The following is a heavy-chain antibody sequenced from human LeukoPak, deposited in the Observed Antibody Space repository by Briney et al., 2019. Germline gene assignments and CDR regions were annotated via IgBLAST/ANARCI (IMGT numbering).Heavy chain of an antibody. CDR1: GLTFSGYD. D-gene: IGHD3-10*01. CDR3: ARDSSLWFVGGDVDY. V-gene: IGHV3-30*03. CDR2: MSYGGQNE. J-gene: IGHJ4*02. Sequence: PGGSLRLSCAASGLTFSGYDMHWVRQAPGKGPEWVAVMSYGGQNERYADSVKGRFTISRDNSKNTLYLQMNSLRAEDTAVYYCARDSSLWFVGGDVDYWGQGTLVTVSS.